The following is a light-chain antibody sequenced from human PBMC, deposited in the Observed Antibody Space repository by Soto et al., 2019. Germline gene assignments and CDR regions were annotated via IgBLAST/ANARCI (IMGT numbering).Light chain of an antibody. J-gene: IGKJ4*01. V-gene: IGKV3-11*01. Sequence: EIVLTQSPATLSLSPGERATLSCRASQSVSSYLAWYQQKPGQAPRLLIYDASNRTTGIQARFSGSWSGTDFTITISSLEPDDFAVYYYQQRSDWPSTFGGGTKVQIK. CDR3: QQRSDWPST. CDR2: DAS. CDR1: QSVSSY.